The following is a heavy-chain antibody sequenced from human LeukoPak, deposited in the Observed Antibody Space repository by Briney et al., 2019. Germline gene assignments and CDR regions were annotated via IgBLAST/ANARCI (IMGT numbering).Heavy chain of an antibody. D-gene: IGHD3-9*01. CDR1: GGTFSSYA. Sequence: SVKVSCKASGGTFSSYAISWVRQAPGQGLEWMGGIIPIFGTANYAQKFQGRVTITADESTSTAYMELSSLRSEDTAVYSCASELRYFDWTERAYYMDVWGKGTTVTVSS. CDR2: IIPIFGTA. CDR3: ASELRYFDWTERAYYMDV. V-gene: IGHV1-69*01. J-gene: IGHJ6*03.